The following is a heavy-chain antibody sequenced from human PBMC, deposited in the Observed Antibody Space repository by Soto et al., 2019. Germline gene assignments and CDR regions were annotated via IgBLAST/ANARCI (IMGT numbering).Heavy chain of an antibody. D-gene: IGHD3-3*01. Sequence: QVTLKESGPVLVKPTETLTLTCTVSGFSLSNARMGVSWIRQPPGKALEWLAHIFSNDEKSYSTSLKSRLTISKDTSKSQVVLTMTNMDPVDTATYYCARIRSYDFWSGYYEGWFDPWGQGTLVTVSS. CDR2: IFSNDEK. V-gene: IGHV2-26*01. J-gene: IGHJ5*02. CDR3: ARIRSYDFWSGYYEGWFDP. CDR1: GFSLSNARMG.